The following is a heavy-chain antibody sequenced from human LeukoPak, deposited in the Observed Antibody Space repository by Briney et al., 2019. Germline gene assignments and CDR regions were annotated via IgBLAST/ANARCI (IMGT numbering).Heavy chain of an antibody. CDR2: IWYDGSNK. CDR1: GFTFSTYG. D-gene: IGHD5-24*01. V-gene: IGHV3-33*06. Sequence: GSLRLSCAASGFTFSTYGMHWVRQAPGKGLEWVAVIWYDGSNKYYADSVKGRFTISRDNSKNTLYLQMNSLRAEDTAVYYCAKEPISKSMRCYFDYWGQGTLVTVSS. J-gene: IGHJ4*02. CDR3: AKEPISKSMRCYFDY.